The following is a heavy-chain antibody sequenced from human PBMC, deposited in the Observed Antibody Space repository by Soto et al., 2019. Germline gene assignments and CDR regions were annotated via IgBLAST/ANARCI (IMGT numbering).Heavy chain of an antibody. V-gene: IGHV3-72*01. D-gene: IGHD3-10*01. CDR1: GITLSDHF. Sequence: PASGITLSDHFIDWVRQAAGKGLDWVGRTKAKAYSYTTEYAASVKGRFTISRDDSENSVYLQMNSLKSEDTAVYYCASIRGGMGYWGQGTLVTVSP. CDR3: ASIRGGMGY. CDR2: TKAKAYSYTT. J-gene: IGHJ4*02.